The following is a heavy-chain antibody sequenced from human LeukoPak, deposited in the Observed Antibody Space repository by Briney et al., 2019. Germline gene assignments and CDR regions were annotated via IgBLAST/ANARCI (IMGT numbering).Heavy chain of an antibody. D-gene: IGHD2/OR15-2a*01. CDR3: GRESLVSGGGRWFDP. V-gene: IGHV1-2*06. CDR2: INPNTGDT. CDR1: GYSFTGYF. J-gene: IGHJ5*02. Sequence: ASVKVSCKTSGYSFTGYFIHWVRQAPGQGLEWMGRINPNTGDTDYAQNFRGRVTMTRDTSIGTAYMELSRLRFGDTAVYYCGRESLVSGGGRWFDPWGQGTLVTVSS.